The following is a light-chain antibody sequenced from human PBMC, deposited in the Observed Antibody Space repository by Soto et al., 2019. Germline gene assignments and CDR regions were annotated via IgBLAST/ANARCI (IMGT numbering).Light chain of an antibody. Sequence: EIVMTQSPATLSVSPGERATLSCRASQTIGNDLGWYQQKPGRPPRLLIYGASIRATGIPPRFSGSGSGTEFTLTISSLQSEDVAVYYCQQYYNWHPLYTFGQGTKLEIK. J-gene: IGKJ2*01. V-gene: IGKV3-15*01. CDR3: QQYYNWHPLYT. CDR2: GAS. CDR1: QTIGND.